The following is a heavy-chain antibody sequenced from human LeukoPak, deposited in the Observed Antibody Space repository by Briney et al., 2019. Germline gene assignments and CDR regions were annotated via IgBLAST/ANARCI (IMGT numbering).Heavy chain of an antibody. D-gene: IGHD3-10*01. Sequence: PSETLSLTCTVSGYSISSGYYWGWIRQPPGQGLEWIGSIYHSGSTYYNPSLKSRVTISVDTSKNQLSLKLSSVTAADTAVYYCARAGYYGSGSYRSYYYYYMDVWGKGTTVTISS. J-gene: IGHJ6*03. V-gene: IGHV4-38-2*02. CDR1: GYSISSGYY. CDR3: ARAGYYGSGSYRSYYYYYMDV. CDR2: IYHSGST.